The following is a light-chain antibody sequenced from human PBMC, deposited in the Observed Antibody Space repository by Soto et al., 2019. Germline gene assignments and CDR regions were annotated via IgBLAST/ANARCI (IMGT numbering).Light chain of an antibody. CDR3: SSWDASLNGYV. V-gene: IGLV1-44*01. CDR1: SSNIGSKT. J-gene: IGLJ1*01. Sequence: QSVRTQPPSASGTPGQRVTISCSGSSSNIGSKTVNWYQQLPGTVPKLLIYNSYQRPSGVPDRFSASKSGTSASLAISGLQSEDEADYYCSSWDASLNGYVLGTGTKVTVL. CDR2: NSY.